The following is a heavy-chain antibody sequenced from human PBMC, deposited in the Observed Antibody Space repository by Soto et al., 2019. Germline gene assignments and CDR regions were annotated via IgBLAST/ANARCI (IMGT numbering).Heavy chain of an antibody. CDR3: ARDINTAMARGYFDL. V-gene: IGHV3-53*01. CDR1: GFPVSSNY. J-gene: IGHJ2*01. CDR2: IYSGGST. Sequence: GALSLSFAAAGFPVSSNYMSWVRPAPGKGLEWVSVIYSGGSTYYADSVKGRFTISRDNSKNTLYLQMNSLRAEDTAVYYCARDINTAMARGYFDLWGRGTLVTVSS. D-gene: IGHD5-18*01.